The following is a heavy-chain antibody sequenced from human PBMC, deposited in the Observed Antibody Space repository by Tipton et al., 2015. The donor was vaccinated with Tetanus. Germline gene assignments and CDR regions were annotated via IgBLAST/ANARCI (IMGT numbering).Heavy chain of an antibody. V-gene: IGHV4-30-2*01. J-gene: IGHJ4*02. CDR1: GGSISSGGYS. Sequence: TLSLTCAVSGGSISSGGYSWSWIRQPPGKGLEWIGYIYHSGGTYYNPSLKSRVTISVDRSKNQFSLKLSSVTAADTAVYYCARCRSTGHFDYWGQGTLVTVSS. CDR2: IYHSGGT. D-gene: IGHD2-15*01. CDR3: ARCRSTGHFDY.